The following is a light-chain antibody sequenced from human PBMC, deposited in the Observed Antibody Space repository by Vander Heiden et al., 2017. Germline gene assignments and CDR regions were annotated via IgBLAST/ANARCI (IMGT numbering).Light chain of an antibody. CDR3: QQDGSSPWT. CDR2: GAS. Sequence: EIVLTQSPGTLSLSPGERATLSCRASQSVIRSYLAWYQHKRGQSPRLLIHGASSRATGIPDRLSGSGSGTDFTLTISRLEPQDFAVYYCQQDGSSPWTFGQGTKVEVK. V-gene: IGKV3-20*01. CDR1: QSVIRSY. J-gene: IGKJ1*01.